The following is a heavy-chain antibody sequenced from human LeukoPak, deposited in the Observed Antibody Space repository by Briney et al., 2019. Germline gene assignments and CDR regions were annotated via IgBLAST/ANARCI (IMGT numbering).Heavy chain of an antibody. D-gene: IGHD3-10*01. V-gene: IGHV3-30*18. CDR2: ISYDGSNK. J-gene: IGHJ4*02. CDR1: GFTFSSYG. CDR3: AKDSGSGSYSTFDY. Sequence: GRSLRLSCAASGFTFSSYGMHWVRQAPGKGLEWVAVISYDGSNKYYADSVKGRFTISRDNSKNTLYLQMNSLRAEDTAVYCCAKDSGSGSYSTFDYWGQGTLVTVSS.